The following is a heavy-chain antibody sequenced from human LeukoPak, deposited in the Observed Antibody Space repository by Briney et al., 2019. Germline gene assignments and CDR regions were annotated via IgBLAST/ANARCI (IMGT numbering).Heavy chain of an antibody. CDR3: ARYSSSWSVIDY. CDR1: GGSFSGYY. Sequence: SETLSLTCAVYGGSFSGYYWSWIRQPPGKGLEWIGEINHSGSTNYNPSLKSRVTISVDTSKNQFSLKLSSVTAADTAVYYCARYSSSWSVIDYWGQGTLVTVSS. J-gene: IGHJ4*02. D-gene: IGHD6-13*01. V-gene: IGHV4-34*01. CDR2: INHSGST.